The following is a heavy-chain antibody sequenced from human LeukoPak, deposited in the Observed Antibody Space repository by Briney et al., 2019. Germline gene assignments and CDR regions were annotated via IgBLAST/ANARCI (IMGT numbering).Heavy chain of an antibody. CDR2: VYPGDSHT. J-gene: IGHJ1*01. V-gene: IGHV5-51*01. CDR3: ARLSGGSWANTEYFPD. CDR1: GYSFNTYW. Sequence: GESLKISCKASGYSFNTYWIGWVRQKPGKGLEWMAIVYPGDSHTRYSPSFEGLFTISADKTVTTAYLQWSSLEASDTAVYYCARLSGGSWANTEYFPDWGQGTLVIVSS. D-gene: IGHD7-27*01.